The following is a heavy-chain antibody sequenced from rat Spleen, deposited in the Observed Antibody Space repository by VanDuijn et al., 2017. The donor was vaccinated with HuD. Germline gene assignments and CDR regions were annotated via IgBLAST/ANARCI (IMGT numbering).Heavy chain of an antibody. D-gene: IGHD1-4*01. Sequence: EVQLVESGGGLVQPGRSLKLSCAASGFTFINYALPWIRHAPTKGLEWVASIRPSGGSTYYRDSVKGRFPIPRDNAKSTLYLQMNSLRSEDPATYYCTRRPGYNLYYFDYWGQGVMVTVSS. CDR1: GFTFINYA. CDR2: IRPSGGST. CDR3: TRRPGYNLYYFDY. V-gene: IGHV5-19*01. J-gene: IGHJ2*01.